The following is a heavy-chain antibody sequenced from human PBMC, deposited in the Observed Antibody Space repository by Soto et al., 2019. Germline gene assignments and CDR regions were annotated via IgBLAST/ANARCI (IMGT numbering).Heavy chain of an antibody. D-gene: IGHD3-10*01. V-gene: IGHV3-33*01. J-gene: IGHJ6*02. CDR2: IWYDGSNK. Sequence: GGSLRLSCAASGFTFSSYGMHWVRQAPGKGLEWVAVIWYDGSNKYYADSVKGRFTISRDNSKNTLYLQMNSLRAEDTAVYYCARSVITMVRGVMSMNYYGMDVWGQGTTVTVSS. CDR3: ARSVITMVRGVMSMNYYGMDV. CDR1: GFTFSSYG.